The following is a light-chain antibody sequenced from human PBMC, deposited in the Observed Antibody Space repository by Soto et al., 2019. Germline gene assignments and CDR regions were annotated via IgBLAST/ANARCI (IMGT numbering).Light chain of an antibody. Sequence: EIVLTQSPGTLSLSAGERATLSCRASQSVSSTHLTWYQQKVGQAPRLLIYGASSRATGIPDRFSGSGSGTDFTLTISRLEPEDFAVYFCQHYGSSLYTFGQGTKLEIK. J-gene: IGKJ2*01. CDR1: QSVSSTH. CDR3: QHYGSSLYT. V-gene: IGKV3-20*01. CDR2: GAS.